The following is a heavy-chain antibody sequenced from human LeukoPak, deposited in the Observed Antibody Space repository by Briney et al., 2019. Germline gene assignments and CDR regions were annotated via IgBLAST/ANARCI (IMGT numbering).Heavy chain of an antibody. Sequence: GGSLRLSCAASGFTFDDYAMHWVRQAPGKGLEWVSGISWNSGSIGYADSVKGRFTISRDNAKNSLYLQMNSLRAEDMALYYCAKAAAAGYFDYWGQGTLVTVSS. V-gene: IGHV3-9*03. D-gene: IGHD6-13*01. J-gene: IGHJ4*02. CDR2: ISWNSGSI. CDR1: GFTFDDYA. CDR3: AKAAAAGYFDY.